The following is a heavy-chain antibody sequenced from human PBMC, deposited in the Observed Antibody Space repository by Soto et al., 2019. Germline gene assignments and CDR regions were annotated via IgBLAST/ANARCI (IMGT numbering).Heavy chain of an antibody. D-gene: IGHD3-3*01. CDR2: IWYDGSNK. J-gene: IGHJ6*03. Sequence: GGSLSLSCAASGFTFSSYCMHWVRQAPGKGLEWVAVIWYDGSNKYYADSVKGRFTISRDNSKNTLYLQMNSLRAEDTAVYYCARDRNDFWSGYYYYMDVWGKGTTVTVSS. V-gene: IGHV3-33*01. CDR3: ARDRNDFWSGYYYYMDV. CDR1: GFTFSSYC.